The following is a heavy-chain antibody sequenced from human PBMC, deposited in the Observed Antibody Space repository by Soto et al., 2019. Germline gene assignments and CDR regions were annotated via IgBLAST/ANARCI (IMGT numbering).Heavy chain of an antibody. J-gene: IGHJ6*02. CDR1: GFTFSSYW. CDR3: ASQFDFWSGHFSMDV. V-gene: IGHV3-7*01. CDR2: MKVDGSEK. D-gene: IGHD3-3*01. Sequence: EVQLVESGGGLVQPGGSLRLSCADSGFTFSSYWMSWVRQAPGKGLEWVANMKVDGSEKYYVDSVKGRFTISRDNAKNSLFLQMNSLRAEDTAVYYCASQFDFWSGHFSMDVWGQGTTVTVSS.